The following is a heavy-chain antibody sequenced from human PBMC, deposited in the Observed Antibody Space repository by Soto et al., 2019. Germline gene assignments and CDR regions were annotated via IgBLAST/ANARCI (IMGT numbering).Heavy chain of an antibody. V-gene: IGHV1-18*01. Sequence: QVQLVQSGAEVKKPGASVKVSCKASGYTFTSSGISWVRQAPGQGLEWMGWISCDNGNTNYAQLLQGRVSMTTDTPTSTSYMDLRSLRSDDTAVYYCARDQGITTFGVYSMYYYGMDVWGQGTTVTVSS. CDR3: ARDQGITTFGVYSMYYYGMDV. J-gene: IGHJ6*02. CDR1: GYTFTSSG. D-gene: IGHD3-3*01. CDR2: ISCDNGNT.